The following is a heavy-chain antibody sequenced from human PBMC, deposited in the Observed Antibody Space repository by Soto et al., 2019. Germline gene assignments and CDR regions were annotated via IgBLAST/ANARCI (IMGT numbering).Heavy chain of an antibody. D-gene: IGHD4-4*01. V-gene: IGHV3-30*18. CDR1: GFTFSSYG. J-gene: IGHJ6*02. CDR3: AKDRYSNPYGMDV. Sequence: QVQLVESGGGVVQPGRSLRLSCAASGFTFSSYGMHWVRQAPGKGLEWVAVISYDGSNKYYADSVKGRFTISRDNSKNTLYLQRNSLRGEDTAVYYCAKDRYSNPYGMDVWGQGTTVTVSS. CDR2: ISYDGSNK.